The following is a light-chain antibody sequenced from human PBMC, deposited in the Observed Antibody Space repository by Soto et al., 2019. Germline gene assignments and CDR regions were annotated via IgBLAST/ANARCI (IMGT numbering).Light chain of an antibody. J-gene: IGKJ1*01. Sequence: EIVMTQSPATLSVSPGERATLSCRASQSVSSNLAWYRQKPGQAPRLLIYGASTRATGIPARLSGSGSGTEFTLAISSLQSEDFAVYYCQHYNNWSRTFGQGTKVEIK. V-gene: IGKV3-15*01. CDR3: QHYNNWSRT. CDR2: GAS. CDR1: QSVSSN.